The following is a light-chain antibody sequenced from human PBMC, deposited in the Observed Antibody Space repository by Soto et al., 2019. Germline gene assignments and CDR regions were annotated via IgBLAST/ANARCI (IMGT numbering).Light chain of an antibody. CDR1: QSVSIN. CDR3: QHYSYWPRT. V-gene: IGKV3-15*01. Sequence: ETVMTQSPATLSVSPGERATLSCRSSQSVSINLAWFQQKPGQAPRLLIHGASTRATGIPARFSGSGSGTESTLTISMQQSDFVVDYCWQHYSYWPRTFGRGTKVDIK. CDR2: GAS. J-gene: IGKJ4*02.